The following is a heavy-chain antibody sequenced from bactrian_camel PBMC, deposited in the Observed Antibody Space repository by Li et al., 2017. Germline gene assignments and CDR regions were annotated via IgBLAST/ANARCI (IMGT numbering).Heavy chain of an antibody. V-gene: IGHV3S53*01. CDR1: GNRNC. CDR3: AADGRNPILRVAYVCLPDDYSY. J-gene: IGHJ6*01. Sequence: HVQLVESGGGSVQVGGSLRLSCGYTGNRNCMGWFRQAPGKEREGVAAFDSDGSTTYADSVKGRFTVSKDSAKNILYLQMNGLKPEDTAMYYCAADGRNPILRVAYVCLPDDYSYWGQGTQVTVS. CDR2: FDSDGST. D-gene: IGHD5*01.